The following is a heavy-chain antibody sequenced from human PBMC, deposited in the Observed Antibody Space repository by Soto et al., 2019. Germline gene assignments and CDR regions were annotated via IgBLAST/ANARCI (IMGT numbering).Heavy chain of an antibody. V-gene: IGHV3-23*01. CDR2: ISGSGGST. J-gene: IGHJ3*02. CDR3: AKGSKLGATVLWRAFDI. D-gene: IGHD1-26*01. Sequence: EVQLLESGGGLVQPGGSLRLSCAASGFTFSSYAMSWVRQAPGKGLEWVSAISGSGGSTYYADSVKGRFTISRDKSKNTLYLQMNSLRAEDTAVYYCAKGSKLGATVLWRAFDIWGQGTMVTVSS. CDR1: GFTFSSYA.